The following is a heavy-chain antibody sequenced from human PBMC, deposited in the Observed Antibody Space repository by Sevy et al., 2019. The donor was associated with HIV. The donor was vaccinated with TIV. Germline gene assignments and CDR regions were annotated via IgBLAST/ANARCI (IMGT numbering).Heavy chain of an antibody. CDR1: GFTFSSYA. CDR2: ISFDGRKT. J-gene: IGHJ4*02. CDR3: ARDLRVDLDY. V-gene: IGHV3-30*04. Sequence: GGSLRLSCAASGFTFSSYAFHWVRQAPGKGLEWVAVISFDGRKTDYANSGKGRFTISKDNSKNTLHLRMSRLRGDDTAVYYCARDLRVDLDYWGQGTLVTVSS.